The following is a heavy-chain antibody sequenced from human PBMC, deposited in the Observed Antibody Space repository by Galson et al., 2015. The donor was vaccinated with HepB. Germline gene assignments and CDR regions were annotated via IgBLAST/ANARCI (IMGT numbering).Heavy chain of an antibody. D-gene: IGHD6-19*01. CDR3: ARSYRSGWYGVYYYGMDV. J-gene: IGHJ6*02. CDR2: ISSSSSYI. V-gene: IGHV3-21*01. Sequence: SLRLSCAASGFTFSSYSMNWVRQAPGKGLEWVSSISSSSSYIYYADSVKGRFTISRDNAKNSLYLQMNSLRAEDTAVYYCARSYRSGWYGVYYYGMDVWGQGTTVTVSS. CDR1: GFTFSSYS.